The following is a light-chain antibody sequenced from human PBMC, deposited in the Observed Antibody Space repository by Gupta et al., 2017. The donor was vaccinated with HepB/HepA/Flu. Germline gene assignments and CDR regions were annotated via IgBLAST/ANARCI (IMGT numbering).Light chain of an antibody. CDR3: LQYYTFPCI. Sequence: DNLMTQSPDSLPVSPAERPTINCKSSQSVFDSTKKRNYLAWYQLKPGQPPKLLISWASTRESGVPDRFSGSGSGTDFTLTISSLQAEDVAVYYCLQYYTFPCIFGPGTKLEI. V-gene: IGKV4-1*01. CDR1: QSVFDSTKKRNY. CDR2: WAS. J-gene: IGKJ2*02.